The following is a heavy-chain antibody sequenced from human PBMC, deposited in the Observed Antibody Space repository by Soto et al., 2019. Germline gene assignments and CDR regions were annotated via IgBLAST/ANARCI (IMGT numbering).Heavy chain of an antibody. D-gene: IGHD6-19*01. CDR1: GFSLSSTRMA. CDR3: AHIVVAGLGYYFDY. V-gene: IGHV2-5*02. Sequence: QITLKESGPTLVKPTQPLTLTCTFSGFSLSSTRMAVGWIRQPPGKALEWLALIYWADDKRYSPFLKSRLTTTTDPSKTQVVLTMSTMDPVDTARYYCAHIVVAGLGYYFDYWGQGTLVTVSS. J-gene: IGHJ4*02. CDR2: IYWADDK.